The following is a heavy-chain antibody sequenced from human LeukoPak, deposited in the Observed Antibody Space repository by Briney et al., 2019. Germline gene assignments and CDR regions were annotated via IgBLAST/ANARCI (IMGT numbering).Heavy chain of an antibody. CDR2: IYYSGTT. J-gene: IGHJ6*02. D-gene: IGHD6-6*01. Sequence: SETLSLTCTVSGGSISNTNYFWGWIRQPPGKGLEWVGNIYYSGTTYYNPSLKSRVTISVDTSKNQFSLKLSSVTAADTAVYYCARDPSSIPARPLGLDVWGQGTTVTVSS. CDR3: ARDPSSIPARPLGLDV. CDR1: GGSISNTNYF. V-gene: IGHV4-39*02.